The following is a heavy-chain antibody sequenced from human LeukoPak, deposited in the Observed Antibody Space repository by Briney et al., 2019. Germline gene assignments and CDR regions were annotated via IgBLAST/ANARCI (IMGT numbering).Heavy chain of an antibody. V-gene: IGHV1-2*02. CDR3: ARDGTWGSGHFHYYMDV. Sequence: GASVKVSCKASGYTFKDYYLHWVRQAPGQGLEWMGWINPNSGGTNSAQNFQGRVTMTRDRSISTVYMDLTRLTSDDTAVYYCARDGTWGSGHFHYYMDVWGTGTTVTVS. J-gene: IGHJ6*03. CDR1: GYTFKDYY. CDR2: INPNSGGT. D-gene: IGHD3-16*01.